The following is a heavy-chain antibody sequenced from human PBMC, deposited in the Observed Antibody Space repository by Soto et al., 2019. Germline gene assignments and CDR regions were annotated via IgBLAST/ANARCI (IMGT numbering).Heavy chain of an antibody. Sequence: EVQLVESGGGLVKPGGSLRLSCAASGFTFSSYSMNWVRQAPGKGLEWVSSISSSSSYIYYADSVKGRFTISRDNAKNSLYLQMNSLGAEDTAVYYCARGAPGTFDYWCQGTLVTVSS. D-gene: IGHD1-1*01. CDR2: ISSSSSYI. CDR3: ARGAPGTFDY. CDR1: GFTFSSYS. V-gene: IGHV3-21*01. J-gene: IGHJ4*02.